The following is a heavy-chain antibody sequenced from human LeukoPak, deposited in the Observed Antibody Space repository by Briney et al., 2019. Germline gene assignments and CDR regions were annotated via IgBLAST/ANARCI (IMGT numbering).Heavy chain of an antibody. CDR1: GFAFSSNA. D-gene: IGHD6-19*01. CDR2: ISGSGSVQ. V-gene: IGHV3-48*01. J-gene: IGHJ3*02. Sequence: GGSLRLSCAASGFAFSSNAMTWVRQAPGKGLEWLSYISGSGSVQYYADSVKGRFTISRDNSKNTLYLQMNSLRAEDTAVYYCAREGYSSGWSVNDAFDIWGQGTMVTVSS. CDR3: AREGYSSGWSVNDAFDI.